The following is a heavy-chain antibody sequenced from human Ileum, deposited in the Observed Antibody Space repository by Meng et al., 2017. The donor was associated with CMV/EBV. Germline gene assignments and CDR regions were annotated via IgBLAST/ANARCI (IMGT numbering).Heavy chain of an antibody. J-gene: IGHJ1*01. V-gene: IGHV3-23*03. D-gene: IGHD3-10*01. CDR2: IYSGGGST. Sequence: GGSLRLSCAASGVTFSSFAMSWVRQAPGKGLECVSIIYSGGGSTYYSDSVRGRFTIARDNSKNTLYLQMNSLRADNTAVYYCAKDPNADRGVKYFQYWGQGSLVTVSS. CDR3: AKDPNADRGVKYFQY. CDR1: GVTFSSFA.